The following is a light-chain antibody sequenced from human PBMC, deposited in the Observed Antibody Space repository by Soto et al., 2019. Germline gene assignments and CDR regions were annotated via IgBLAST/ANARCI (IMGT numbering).Light chain of an antibody. CDR3: SSYAGNAVV. CDR1: SSDIGGYNY. CDR2: EVS. Sequence: QSALTQPPSASGSPGQSVTISCTGTSSDIGGYNYVSWYQQNPGKAPKLIIFEVSKRPSGVPDRFSGSKSGNPASLTVSGLQAEDEADYFCSSYAGNAVVFGGGTKLTVL. V-gene: IGLV2-8*01. J-gene: IGLJ2*01.